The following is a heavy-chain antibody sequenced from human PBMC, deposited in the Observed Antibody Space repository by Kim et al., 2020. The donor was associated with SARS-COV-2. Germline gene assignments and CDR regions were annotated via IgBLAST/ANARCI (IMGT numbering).Heavy chain of an antibody. V-gene: IGHV1-18*01. CDR2: ISAYNGNT. J-gene: IGHJ5*02. Sequence: ASVKVSCKASGYTFTSYGISWVRQAPGQGLEWMGWISAYNGNTNYAQKLQGRVTMTTDTSTSTAYMELRSLRSDDTAVYYCARTYSSSDAGTWFDPWGQGTLVTVSS. CDR3: ARTYSSSDAGTWFDP. D-gene: IGHD6-13*01. CDR1: GYTFTSYG.